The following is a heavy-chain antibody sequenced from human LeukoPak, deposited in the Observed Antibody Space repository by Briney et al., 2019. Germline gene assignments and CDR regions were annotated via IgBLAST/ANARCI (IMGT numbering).Heavy chain of an antibody. CDR2: ISGSGGST. V-gene: IGHV3-23*01. J-gene: IGHJ5*02. D-gene: IGHD2-8*01. CDR3: AKDVRRCNGACT. Sequence: GGSLRLSCAASGFTFSSYALSWVRQAPGKGLECVSVISGSGGSTYYADSVKGRFTISRDNSKNTLSLQMNSLRVEDTAIYYCAKDVRRCNGACTWGQGTLVTVSS. CDR1: GFTFSSYA.